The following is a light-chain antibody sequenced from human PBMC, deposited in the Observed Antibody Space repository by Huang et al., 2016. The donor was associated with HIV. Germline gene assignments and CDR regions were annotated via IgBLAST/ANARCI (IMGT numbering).Light chain of an antibody. J-gene: IGKJ4*01. CDR2: GAS. V-gene: IGKV3-15*01. CDR3: QHYHDWPPLA. CDR1: QNIRTN. Sequence: EIVMTQSPATLSVSPGERATLSCRASQNIRTNVAWYQQKRGQPPRLLIYGASTRAAGIPARFSGSGSGTEFTLILTSLQSEDFAVYYCQHYHDWPPLAFGGETKVEIK.